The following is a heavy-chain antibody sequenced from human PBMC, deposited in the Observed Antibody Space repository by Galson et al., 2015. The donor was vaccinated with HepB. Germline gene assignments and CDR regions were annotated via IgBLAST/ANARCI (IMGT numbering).Heavy chain of an antibody. V-gene: IGHV3-23*01. CDR3: AREHGQIVASDPDY. Sequence: SLRLSCVASGFTFSSYVMSWVRQAPGKGLEWVSAVRGSGGSPYHADSVKGRFTISRDNSKNTLYLQMNSLRAEDTAVYYCAREHGQIVASDPDYWGQGTLVTVSS. CDR1: GFTFSSYV. J-gene: IGHJ4*02. CDR2: VRGSGGSP. D-gene: IGHD3-16*02.